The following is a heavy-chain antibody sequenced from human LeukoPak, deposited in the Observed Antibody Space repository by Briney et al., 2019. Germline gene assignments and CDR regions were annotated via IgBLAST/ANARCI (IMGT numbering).Heavy chain of an antibody. CDR3: GRVRTGNTGSPEYFED. CDR2: LFYSGNT. CDR1: GGSFSGYY. V-gene: IGHV4-59*01. D-gene: IGHD5-12*01. J-gene: IGHJ1*01. Sequence: PSETLSLTCAVYGGSFSGYYWSWIRQPPGKGLEWIGYLFYSGNTNSNPPLKSRVTILADTSKNQFSLRLNSVTAADTAVYFCGRVRTGNTGSPEYFEDWGQGTLVTVSS.